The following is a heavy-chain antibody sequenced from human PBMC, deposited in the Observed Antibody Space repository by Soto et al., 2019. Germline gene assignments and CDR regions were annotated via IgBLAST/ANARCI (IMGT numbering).Heavy chain of an antibody. D-gene: IGHD2-21*02. CDR1: GFSLSTSGVG. J-gene: IGHJ6*02. Sequence: QITLKESGPTLVKPTQTLTLTCTFSGFSLSTSGVGVGWIRQPPGKALEWLALIYWDDDKRYSPSLRSRITINKDTSKYQVVLTMTYMDPVDTSTYYCIQSRCGGDCLQSYASHYYYGMDVWCQGTTVTVSS. CDR2: IYWDDDK. CDR3: IQSRCGGDCLQSYASHYYYGMDV. V-gene: IGHV2-5*02.